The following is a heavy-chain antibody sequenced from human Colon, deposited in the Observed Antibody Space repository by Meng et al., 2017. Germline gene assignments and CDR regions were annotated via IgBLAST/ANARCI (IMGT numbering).Heavy chain of an antibody. CDR2: VSTYDENT. D-gene: IGHD4-17*01. J-gene: IGHJ4*02. CDR3: ARDNPGDYVWDY. Sequence: QVQLVQSGAEVKKPGASVKVSCKASGYTFTTYGISWMRQAPGQGLALMGWVSTYDENTNYVGKFRGRVTMTTDTSKNTAYMELRSLRSDDTAVYYCARDNPGDYVWDYWGQGTLVTVSS. V-gene: IGHV1-18*01. CDR1: GYTFTTYG.